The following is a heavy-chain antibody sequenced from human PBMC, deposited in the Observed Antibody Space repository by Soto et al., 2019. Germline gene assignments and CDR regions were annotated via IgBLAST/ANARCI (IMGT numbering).Heavy chain of an antibody. CDR1: GFTFSDYY. J-gene: IGHJ6*02. V-gene: IGHV3-11*01. CDR2: ISSSGSTI. CDR3: ARLRSDYCNYCGMDV. Sequence: GGSLRLSCAASGFTFSDYYMSWIRQAPGKGLEWVSYISSSGSTIYYADSEKGRFTISRDNAKKSLYVQMNSLRAECTAVYYRARLRSDYCNYCGMDVWSLGSAVTVS.